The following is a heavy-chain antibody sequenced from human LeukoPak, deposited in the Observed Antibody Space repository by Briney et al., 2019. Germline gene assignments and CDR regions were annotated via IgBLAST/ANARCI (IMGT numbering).Heavy chain of an antibody. CDR2: IIPIFGTA. J-gene: IGHJ5*02. D-gene: IGHD2-2*01. Sequence: GASVNVSCKASGGTFSIYAIRWVRQAPGQGLEWMGGIIPIFGTANYAQKFQGRVTITTDESTSTAYMELSSLRSEDTAVYYCAGGRTSDDEKNLFDPWGQGTLVTVSS. CDR1: GGTFSIYA. CDR3: AGGRTSDDEKNLFDP. V-gene: IGHV1-69*05.